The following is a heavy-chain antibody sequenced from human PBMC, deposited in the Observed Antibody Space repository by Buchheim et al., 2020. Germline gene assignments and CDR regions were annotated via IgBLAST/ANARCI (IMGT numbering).Heavy chain of an antibody. J-gene: IGHJ4*02. V-gene: IGHV3-23*01. Sequence: EVQLLESGGGLVQPGGSLRLSCAASGFTFSSYAMSWVRQAPGKGLEWVSDNSGSGVSTYYADSVKGRCTMARDNSKNTMYLQMYSLRAEDTAVYYCAKGPGYSYGYYFDYWGQGTL. CDR1: GFTFSSYA. CDR2: NSGSGVST. D-gene: IGHD5-18*01. CDR3: AKGPGYSYGYYFDY.